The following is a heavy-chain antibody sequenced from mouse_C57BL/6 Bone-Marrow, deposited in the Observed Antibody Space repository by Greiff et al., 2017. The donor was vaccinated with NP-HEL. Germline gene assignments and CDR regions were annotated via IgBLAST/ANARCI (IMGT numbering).Heavy chain of an antibody. J-gene: IGHJ4*01. D-gene: IGHD2-2*01. Sequence: QVQLQQPGAELVRPGTSVKLSCKASGYTFTSYWMHWVKQRPGQGLEWIGVIDPSDSYTNYNQKFKGKATLTVYTSSSTAYMQLSSLTSEDSAVYYCASEGLLWFYYYAMDYWGQGTSVTVSS. CDR1: GYTFTSYW. CDR2: IDPSDSYT. CDR3: ASEGLLWFYYYAMDY. V-gene: IGHV1-59*01.